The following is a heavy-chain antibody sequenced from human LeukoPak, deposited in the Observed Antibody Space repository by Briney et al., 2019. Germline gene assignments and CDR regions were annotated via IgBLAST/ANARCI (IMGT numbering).Heavy chain of an antibody. D-gene: IGHD3-10*01. Sequence: GGSLTLSCAASGFTFSSYAMSWVRQPPGKGLEWVSAISGSGGSTYYADSVKGRFTISRDNSKNTLYLQMNSLRAEDTAVYYCAKAGGGSGSYYHYYFDYWGQGTLVTVSS. CDR2: ISGSGGST. CDR3: AKAGGGSGSYYHYYFDY. J-gene: IGHJ4*02. CDR1: GFTFSSYA. V-gene: IGHV3-23*01.